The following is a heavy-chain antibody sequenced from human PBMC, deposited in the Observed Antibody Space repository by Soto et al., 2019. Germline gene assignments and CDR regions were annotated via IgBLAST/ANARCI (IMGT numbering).Heavy chain of an antibody. Sequence: QVQLVQSGAEVKRPGSSVKVSCKASGDTFNFYSINWVRQAPGLGLEWMGRVNPIVSMSNYAQKFQGRVTMTADKSTSTVYMKLRCLRSDYRLIYYWASSYGSRLRAFHYLVQGAPGTVSS. CDR1: GDTFNFYS. D-gene: IGHD3-10*01. V-gene: IGHV1-69*02. J-gene: IGHJ4*02. CDR3: ASSYGSRLRAFHY. CDR2: VNPIVSMS.